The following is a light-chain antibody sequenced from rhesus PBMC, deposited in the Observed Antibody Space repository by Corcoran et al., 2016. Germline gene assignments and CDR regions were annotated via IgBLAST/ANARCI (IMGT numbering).Light chain of an antibody. V-gene: IGKV3-53*01. CDR3: QKYSSSPYS. Sequence: QVILTQSPATLSLSPGERATLSCRASQSVGSSLAWYQQKPGQAPRPLIYGASSRAPGIPARFSGSGSGTEFTLTISSLEPEDFAVYYCQKYSSSPYSFGQGTKVEIK. CDR2: GAS. CDR1: QSVGSS. J-gene: IGKJ2*01.